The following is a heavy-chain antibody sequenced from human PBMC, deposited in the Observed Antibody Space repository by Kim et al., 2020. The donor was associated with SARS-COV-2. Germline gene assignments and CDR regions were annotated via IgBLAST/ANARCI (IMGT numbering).Heavy chain of an antibody. CDR1: GFIFSSYA. CDR3: AKDRGFCSGGSCYRSPLDY. J-gene: IGHJ4*02. Sequence: GGSLRLSCAASGFIFSSYAMSWVRQAPGKGLEWVSTVSGSGGSTYYADSVKGRFTISRDNSKNTLYLQMDSLRAEDTAIYYCAKDRGFCSGGSCYRSPLDYWGQGTLVTVSS. CDR2: VSGSGGST. V-gene: IGHV3-23*01. D-gene: IGHD2-15*01.